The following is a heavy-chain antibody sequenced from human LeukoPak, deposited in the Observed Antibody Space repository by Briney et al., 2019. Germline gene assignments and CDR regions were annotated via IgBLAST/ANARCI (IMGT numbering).Heavy chain of an antibody. Sequence: GGSLRLSCAASGFTFSNAWMNWVRQAPGKGLEWVGHIYRKSDGGTTEHAAPVKGRFTISRDDSKNSFYLQMNSLKSEDTAVYYCARGSNSYDSSDFDHWGQGTLVTVSS. CDR2: IYRKSDGGTT. V-gene: IGHV3-15*01. D-gene: IGHD3-22*01. CDR3: ARGSNSYDSSDFDH. J-gene: IGHJ4*02. CDR1: GFTFSNAW.